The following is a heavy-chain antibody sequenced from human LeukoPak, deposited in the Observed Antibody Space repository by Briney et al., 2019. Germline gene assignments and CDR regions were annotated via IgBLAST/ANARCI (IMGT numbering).Heavy chain of an antibody. CDR2: IKQDGSVK. Sequence: GGSLRLSCAASGFTFSSYWMSWVRQAPGKGLEWVANIKQDGSVKYYVVSVKGRFTISRDNAKESLYLQMNSLRAEDTAVYYCARIGYSSSSFDFWGQGTLVTVSS. V-gene: IGHV3-7*05. CDR1: GFTFSSYW. D-gene: IGHD6-6*01. CDR3: ARIGYSSSSFDF. J-gene: IGHJ4*02.